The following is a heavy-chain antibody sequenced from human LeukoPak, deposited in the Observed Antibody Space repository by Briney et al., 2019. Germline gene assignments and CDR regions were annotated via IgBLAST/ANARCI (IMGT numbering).Heavy chain of an antibody. D-gene: IGHD1-26*01. J-gene: IGHJ4*02. CDR2: ISGGST. Sequence: GGSLRLSCAASGFTVSSNEMSWVRQAPGKGLEWVSSISGGSTYYADSRKGRFTISRDNSKNTLYLQMNSLRAEDTAVYYCAKGLSWSYYWGQGTLVTVSS. V-gene: IGHV3-38-3*01. CDR3: AKGLSWSYY. CDR1: GFTVSSNE.